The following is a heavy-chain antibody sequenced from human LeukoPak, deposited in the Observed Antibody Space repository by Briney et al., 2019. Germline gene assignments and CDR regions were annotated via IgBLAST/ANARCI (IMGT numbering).Heavy chain of an antibody. D-gene: IGHD2-2*01. CDR3: ARAPLGGIVVVPAATVDY. J-gene: IGHJ4*02. CDR2: ISSSGSTI. CDR1: GFTFSDYY. Sequence: PGGSLRLSCAASGFTFSDYYMSWIRQAPGKGLEWVSYISSSGSTIYYADSVKGRFTISRDNSKNTLYLQMNSLRAEDTAVYYCARAPLGGIVVVPAATVDYWGQGTLVTVSS. V-gene: IGHV3-11*04.